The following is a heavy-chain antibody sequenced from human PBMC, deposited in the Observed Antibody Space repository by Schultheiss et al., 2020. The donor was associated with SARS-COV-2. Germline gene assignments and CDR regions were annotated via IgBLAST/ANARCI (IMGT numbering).Heavy chain of an antibody. J-gene: IGHJ4*02. CDR3: ARAILGDYYFDY. CDR2: IYSGGST. CDR1: GFTFSSYG. Sequence: GGSLRLSCAASGFTFSSYGMHWVRQAPGKGLEWVSVIYSGGSTYYADSVKGRFTISRDNAKNSLYLQMNSLRAEDTAVYYCARAILGDYYFDYWGQGTLVTVSS. V-gene: IGHV3-NL1*01. D-gene: IGHD2-21*02.